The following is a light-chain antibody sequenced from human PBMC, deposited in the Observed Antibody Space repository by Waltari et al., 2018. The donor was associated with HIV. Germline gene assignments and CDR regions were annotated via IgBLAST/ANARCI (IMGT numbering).Light chain of an antibody. Sequence: IVMTQSPLSLPVTPGAPASISCRSSQSLLNSNTYTYLDWYLQKPGQSPHLLIYLASNRASGVPDRFSGSQSGTDFTLKISRVEAEDVGVYYCMQALQTPYTFGQGTKLEIK. CDR1: QSLLNSNTYTY. CDR2: LAS. CDR3: MQALQTPYT. V-gene: IGKV2-28*01. J-gene: IGKJ2*01.